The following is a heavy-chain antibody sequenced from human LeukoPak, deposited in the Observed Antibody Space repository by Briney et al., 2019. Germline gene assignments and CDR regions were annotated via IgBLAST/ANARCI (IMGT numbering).Heavy chain of an antibody. CDR2: IYYSGST. Sequence: SETLSLTCTVSGGSISSYYWSWIRQPSGKGLEWIGYIYYSGSTNYNPSLKSRVTILVDTSKNQFSLRLSSVTAADTAVYYCARDIASSFDYWGQGTLVTVSS. CDR3: ARDIASSFDY. CDR1: GGSISSYY. V-gene: IGHV4-59*12. D-gene: IGHD3-16*02. J-gene: IGHJ4*02.